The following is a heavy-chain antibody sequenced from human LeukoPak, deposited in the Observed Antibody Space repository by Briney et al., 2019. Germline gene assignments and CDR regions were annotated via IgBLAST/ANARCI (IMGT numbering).Heavy chain of an antibody. CDR1: GDSISNHIYY. CDR3: ARLRALSGHRGAFDI. D-gene: IGHD5/OR15-5a*01. V-gene: IGHV4-39*01. CDR2: VYYTGNA. J-gene: IGHJ3*02. Sequence: KPSETLSLTCAVSGDSISNHIYYWDWIRQTPGKGLEWIGAVYYTGNAYYNPSLKSRVTISVDTSDNRFSLHLSSVTAADTAIYYCARLRALSGHRGAFDIWGQGTLVTVSS.